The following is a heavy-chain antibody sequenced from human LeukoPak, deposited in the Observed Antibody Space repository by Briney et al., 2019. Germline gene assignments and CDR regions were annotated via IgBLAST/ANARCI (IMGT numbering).Heavy chain of an antibody. D-gene: IGHD6-19*01. CDR1: GDSISSSSSY. CDR3: ARDSRSGWGNWFDP. Sequence: KASETLSLTCSVSGDSISSSSSYWGWIRQPPGKGLEWIGSIYYRGSTYYNPSLKSRVAISVDTSTNQFSLKLSSVTAADTAVYYCARDSRSGWGNWFDPWGQGTLVTVSS. V-gene: IGHV4-39*07. J-gene: IGHJ5*02. CDR2: IYYRGST.